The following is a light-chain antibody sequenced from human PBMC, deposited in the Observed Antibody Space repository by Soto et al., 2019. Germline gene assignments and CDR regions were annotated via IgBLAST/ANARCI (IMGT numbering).Light chain of an antibody. CDR1: ETVGTL. J-gene: IGKJ2*01. Sequence: EIVLTQSPVTLSLSPGERATLSCRASETVGTLLAWYQQQPGQAPRLLIYDAYVRAPGIPARFSGSGSGTDFTLTISSLEPEDCAVYYCLQRTNWAYTFGQGTRLDIK. CDR2: DAY. CDR3: LQRTNWAYT. V-gene: IGKV3-11*01.